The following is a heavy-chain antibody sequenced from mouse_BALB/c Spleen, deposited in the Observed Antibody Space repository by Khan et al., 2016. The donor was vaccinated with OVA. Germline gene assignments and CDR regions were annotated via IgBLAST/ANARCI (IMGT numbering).Heavy chain of an antibody. CDR2: IWADGST. J-gene: IGHJ4*01. Sequence: QVQLKESGPGLVAPSQSLSITCTVSEFSLTNYGVSWVRQAPGKGLEWLGVIWADGSTNYNSALMSRLSISKDKSKSQVFLKMHSVQTDDTAMYDCDTIYYGKRYYAMDYWGQGTSVTVSS. CDR1: EFSLTNYG. V-gene: IGHV2-9*02. D-gene: IGHD2-1*01. CDR3: DTIYYGKRYYAMDY.